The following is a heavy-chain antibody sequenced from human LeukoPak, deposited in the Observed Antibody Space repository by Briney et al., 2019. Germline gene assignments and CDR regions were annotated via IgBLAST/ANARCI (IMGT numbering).Heavy chain of an antibody. J-gene: IGHJ4*02. Sequence: SVKVSCKASGGTFSSYAISWVRQAPGQGLEWMGRIIPIFGTANYAQKFQGRVTITTDESTSTAYMELSSLRSEDTAVYYCERGSSSYYYDSSGYYELDYWGQGTLVTVSS. V-gene: IGHV1-69*05. CDR1: GGTFSSYA. D-gene: IGHD3-22*01. CDR2: IIPIFGTA. CDR3: ERGSSSYYYDSSGYYELDY.